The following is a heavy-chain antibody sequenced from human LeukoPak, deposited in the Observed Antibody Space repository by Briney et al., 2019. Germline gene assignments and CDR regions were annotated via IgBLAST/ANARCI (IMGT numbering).Heavy chain of an antibody. J-gene: IGHJ4*02. CDR3: AKVDVGSWYAYDH. V-gene: IGHV3-43*02. Sequence: PGGSLRLSCTASGFTFDDYAMHWVRQAPPTGLEWVSLISGDGGTTDYADSPKGRFTISRDNRRNPLYLHMNSLRTEDTDLYFCAKVDVGSWYAYDHWGQGTLVTVSS. CDR2: ISGDGGTT. CDR1: GFTFDDYA. D-gene: IGHD6-13*01.